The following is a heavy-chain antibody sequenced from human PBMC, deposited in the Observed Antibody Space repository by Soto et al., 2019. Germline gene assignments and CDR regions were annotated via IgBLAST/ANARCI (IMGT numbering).Heavy chain of an antibody. J-gene: IGHJ3*02. CDR3: AKDERWWGTDSIRDDAFDI. Sequence: GGSLRLSCAASGFTFSSYAMSWVRQAPGKGLEWVSAISGSGGSTYYADSVKGRFTISRDNSKNTLYLQMNSLRAEDTAVYYCAKDERWWGTDSIRDDAFDIWGQGTMVTVSS. D-gene: IGHD2-15*01. CDR1: GFTFSSYA. CDR2: ISGSGGST. V-gene: IGHV3-23*01.